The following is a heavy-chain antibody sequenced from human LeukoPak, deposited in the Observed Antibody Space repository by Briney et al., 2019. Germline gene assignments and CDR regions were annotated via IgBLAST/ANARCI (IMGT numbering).Heavy chain of an antibody. J-gene: IGHJ4*02. CDR3: ARVRHYGDYGYYFDY. CDR2: IYYSGST. Sequence: PSETLSLTCTVSGGSISSYYWSWIRQPPGKGLEWIGYIYYSGSTNYNPSLKSRVTISVDTSKNQFSLKLSSVTAADTAVYYCARVRHYGDYGYYFDYWGQGTLVTVSS. V-gene: IGHV4-59*12. CDR1: GGSISSYY. D-gene: IGHD4-17*01.